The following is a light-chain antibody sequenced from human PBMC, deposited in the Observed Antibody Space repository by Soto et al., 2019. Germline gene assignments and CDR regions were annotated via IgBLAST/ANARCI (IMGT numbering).Light chain of an antibody. V-gene: IGKV1-39*01. CDR1: QSISSY. CDR3: QQGYSTLT. CDR2: AAS. Sequence: IQMTQSPSSLSASVGDRVTITCRASQSISSYLNWYQQKPGKAPKLLIYAASSLQSGVPSRFSGSGSGTDFTLTISSLQPEDFATYYCQQGYSTLTFGEGTRLAI. J-gene: IGKJ5*01.